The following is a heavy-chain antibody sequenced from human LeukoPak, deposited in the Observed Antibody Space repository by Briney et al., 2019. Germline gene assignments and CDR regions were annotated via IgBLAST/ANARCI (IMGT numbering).Heavy chain of an antibody. CDR3: ARIALRHGYKSLGY. D-gene: IGHD5-18*01. Sequence: GASVKVSCKASGYTFTSYDINWVRQATGQGLEWMGWMNPNSGNTGYAQKFQGRVTITRNTSISTAYMELSSLRSEDTAVYYCARIALRHGYKSLGYWGQRTLVTVSS. CDR2: MNPNSGNT. V-gene: IGHV1-8*03. J-gene: IGHJ4*02. CDR1: GYTFTSYD.